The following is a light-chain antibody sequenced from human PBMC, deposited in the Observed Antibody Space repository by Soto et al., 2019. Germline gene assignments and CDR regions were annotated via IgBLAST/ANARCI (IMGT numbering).Light chain of an antibody. Sequence: EIVLTQSPATLSLSPGERATLSCRASQSVSTYLAWYQQKPGQAPRLLIYDASKRATGIPARFSGSVSGTDFTLTITSLEPEDFGVYYCQQRSNWPPTWTFGQGTKVDIK. CDR2: DAS. CDR3: QQRSNWPPTWT. J-gene: IGKJ1*01. CDR1: QSVSTY. V-gene: IGKV3-11*01.